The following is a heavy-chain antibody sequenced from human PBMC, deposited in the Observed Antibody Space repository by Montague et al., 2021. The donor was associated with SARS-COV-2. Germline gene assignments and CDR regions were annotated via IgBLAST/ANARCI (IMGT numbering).Heavy chain of an antibody. D-gene: IGHD3-10*01. CDR3: ARDGGSGSYYVSFDY. CDR1: GFTFSSHA. CDR2: ISYDGSNK. V-gene: IGHV3-30*04. Sequence: SRRLSLSASGFTFSSHAMHWVRQAPGKGLEWVAIISYDGSNKYYADSVKGRFTISRDNSKNTLYLQMNSLRAEDTAVYYCARDGGSGSYYVSFDYWGQGTLVTVSS. J-gene: IGHJ4*02.